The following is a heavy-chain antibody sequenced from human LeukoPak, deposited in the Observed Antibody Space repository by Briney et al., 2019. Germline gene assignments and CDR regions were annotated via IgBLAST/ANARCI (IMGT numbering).Heavy chain of an antibody. J-gene: IGHJ6*03. CDR1: GGSMSGYY. V-gene: IGHV4-4*07. CDR2: IFADGTT. D-gene: IGHD2-2*01. Sequence: SETLSLTCTVSGGSMSGYYWSWVRHPAGKRLEWIGRIFADGTTNYNPSLKSRVTISIDKSKSQVSLKLTSVTAADTAVYYCARSGFCGTASCYGRSFYTDVWGKGTTVIVSS. CDR3: ARSGFCGTASCYGRSFYTDV.